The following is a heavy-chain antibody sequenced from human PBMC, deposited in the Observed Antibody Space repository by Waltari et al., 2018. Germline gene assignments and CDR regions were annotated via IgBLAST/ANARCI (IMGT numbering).Heavy chain of an antibody. D-gene: IGHD6-13*01. V-gene: IGHV4-39*07. CDR1: GGSISSSRYS. CDR2: IYYSGST. CDR3: ARLRGLRVWYYYYGMDV. Sequence: QLQLQESGPGLVKPSETLSLTCTVSGGSISSSRYSWGWILPPPGRGLEWIGSIYYSGSTYYNPSLKSRVTISVDTSKNQFSLKLSSVTAADTAVYYCARLRGLRVWYYYYGMDVWGQGTTVTVSS. J-gene: IGHJ6*02.